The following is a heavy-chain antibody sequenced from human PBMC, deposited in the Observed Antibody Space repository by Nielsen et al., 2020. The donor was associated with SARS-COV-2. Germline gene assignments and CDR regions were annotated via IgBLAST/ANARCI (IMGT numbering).Heavy chain of an antibody. CDR3: ARGGPSSSGWYYYYYGMDV. CDR2: IYYSGST. Sequence: SETLSLTCTVSGGSISSYYWSWIRQPPGKGLEWIGYIYYSGSTYYNPSLKSRVTISVDTSKNQFSLKLSSVTAADTAVYYCARGGPSSSGWYYYYYGMDVWGQGTTVTVSS. D-gene: IGHD6-19*01. V-gene: IGHV4-59*12. CDR1: GGSISSYY. J-gene: IGHJ6*02.